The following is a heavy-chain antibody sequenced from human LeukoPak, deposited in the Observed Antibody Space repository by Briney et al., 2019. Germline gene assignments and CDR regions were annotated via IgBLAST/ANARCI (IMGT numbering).Heavy chain of an antibody. CDR3: ARVYGSGSSNRFDP. CDR1: GYTFTSYG. CDR2: ISANNGNT. J-gene: IGHJ5*02. Sequence: ASVKVSCKASGYTFTSYGISWVRPAPGQGLEWMGWISANNGNTNYAVKLPGRVSMTTDTFTSTAYMELTSLSSDDTAVYYCARVYGSGSSNRFDPWGQGTLVTVSS. V-gene: IGHV1-18*01. D-gene: IGHD3-10*01.